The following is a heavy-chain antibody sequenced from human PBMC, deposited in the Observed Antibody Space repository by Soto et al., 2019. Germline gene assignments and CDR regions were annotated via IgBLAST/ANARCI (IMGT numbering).Heavy chain of an antibody. V-gene: IGHV1-69*12. D-gene: IGHD5-12*01. CDR3: ARAPGPLLATDDYSFHF. J-gene: IGHJ4*02. Sequence: QVPLVQSGAEVKKPGSSVKVSCKASGGTFSSYAISWVRQAPGQGPEWMGGIIPIFGTANYAQKFQGRGTITADESTSTSCSEVSSLRSADTAVYYCARAPGPLLATDDYSFHFSGQGTLVTVS. CDR1: GGTFSSYA. CDR2: IIPIFGTA.